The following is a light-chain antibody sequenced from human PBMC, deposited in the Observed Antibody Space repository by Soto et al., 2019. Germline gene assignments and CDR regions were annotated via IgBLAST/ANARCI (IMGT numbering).Light chain of an antibody. J-gene: IGKJ1*01. CDR1: QSVSSNY. V-gene: IGKV3-20*01. CDR3: HQYGGSPGT. CDR2: DAS. Sequence: EIVLTQSPGTLSLSPGEIATLSCRASQSVSSNYLAWYQQRPGQAPRLLIYDASSRATGVPDRFSGSGSGTDCTLTISRLEPEDVAVYYCHQYGGSPGTLGQGTKVDIK.